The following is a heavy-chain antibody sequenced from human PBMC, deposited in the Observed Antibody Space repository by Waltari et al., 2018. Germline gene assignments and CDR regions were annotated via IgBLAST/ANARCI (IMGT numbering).Heavy chain of an antibody. CDR2: IYSGGNI. CDR1: GFYVGSYF. V-gene: IGHV3-53*01. J-gene: IGHJ3*01. CDR3: AREMGDRTGWYSAFDV. Sequence: EVQLVESGGGLVQPGGSLRLSCAASGFYVGSYFMSWVRQVPGRRLEWVSIIYSGGNIYYADSVKGRFTISRDNSNNTLYLQLNSLRVDDSATYFCAREMGDRTGWYSAFDVWGRGTTVTVSS. D-gene: IGHD6-19*01.